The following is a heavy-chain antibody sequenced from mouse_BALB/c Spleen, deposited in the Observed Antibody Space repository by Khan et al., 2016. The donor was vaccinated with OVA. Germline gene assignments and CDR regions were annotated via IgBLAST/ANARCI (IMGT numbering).Heavy chain of an antibody. CDR1: GYSITSDYA. CDR2: ISSSGST. Sequence: EVQLQESGPGLVKPSQSLSLTCTVTGYSITSDYAWNWIRQFPGNKLEWMGYISSSGSTNYNPSLKSRISITRDTSKNQFFLQLTSVTTEDTATXDSARDCCRYNYAMDYWGQGTSVTVSS. V-gene: IGHV3-2*02. D-gene: IGHD1-3*01. J-gene: IGHJ4*01. CDR3: ARDCCRYNYAMDY.